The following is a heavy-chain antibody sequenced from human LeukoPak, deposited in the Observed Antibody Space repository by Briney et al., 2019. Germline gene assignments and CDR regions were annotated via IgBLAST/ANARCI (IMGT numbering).Heavy chain of an antibody. Sequence: PSETLSFTCAVYGGSFSGYYWSWIRQPPGKGLEWIGEINHSGSTNYNPSLKSRVTISVDTSKNQFSLKLSSVTAADTAVYYCARVRLATIGSTRYYYYYYGMDVWGQGTTVTVSS. V-gene: IGHV4-34*01. D-gene: IGHD5-12*01. CDR2: INHSGST. CDR3: ARVRLATIGSTRYYYYYYGMDV. CDR1: GGSFSGYY. J-gene: IGHJ6*02.